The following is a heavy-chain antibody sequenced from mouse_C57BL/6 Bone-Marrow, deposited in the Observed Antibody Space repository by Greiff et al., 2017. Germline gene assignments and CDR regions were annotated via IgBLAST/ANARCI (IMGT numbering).Heavy chain of an antibody. CDR3: TRSLIYYGTNY. Sequence: VQLQQSGAELVKPGASVTLSCTASGFNIKDYYIHWVKQRTEQGLEWIGRIDPEDGETKYAPKFQDKATITADTSSNTAYLQLSSLTSEDTAVYYCTRSLIYYGTNYWGQGTTLTVSS. V-gene: IGHV14-2*01. CDR1: GFNIKDYY. D-gene: IGHD1-1*01. CDR2: IDPEDGET. J-gene: IGHJ2*01.